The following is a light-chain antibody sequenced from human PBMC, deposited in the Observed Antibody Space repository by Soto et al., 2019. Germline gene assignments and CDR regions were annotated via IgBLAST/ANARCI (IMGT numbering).Light chain of an antibody. J-gene: IGLJ2*01. V-gene: IGLV1-51*01. Sequence: QSVLTQPPSVSAAPGQKVTISCSGSSSNIGNNYVSWYQHLPGTAPKLLIYDNTERPSGIPDRFSGTKSGTSATLDITGLQTGDEAHYYCATWDSSLSAGVFGGGTKVTVL. CDR2: DNT. CDR1: SSNIGNNY. CDR3: ATWDSSLSAGV.